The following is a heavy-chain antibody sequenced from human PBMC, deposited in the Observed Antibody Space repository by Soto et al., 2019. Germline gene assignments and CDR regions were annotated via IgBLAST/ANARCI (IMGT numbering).Heavy chain of an antibody. CDR3: ARVVRDGYKNYYYYGMDV. CDR1: GGSISSGDYY. CDR2: IYYSGST. Sequence: SETLSLTYTVSGGSISSGDYYWSWIRQPPGKGLEWIGYIYYSGSTYYNPSLKSRVTISVDTSKNQFSLKLSSVTAADTAMYYCARVVRDGYKNYYYYGMDVWGQGTTVTVSS. D-gene: IGHD5-12*01. V-gene: IGHV4-30-4*01. J-gene: IGHJ6*02.